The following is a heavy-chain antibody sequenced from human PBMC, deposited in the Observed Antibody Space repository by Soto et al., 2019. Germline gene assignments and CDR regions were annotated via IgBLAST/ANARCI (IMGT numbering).Heavy chain of an antibody. CDR2: ISYDGSNK. V-gene: IGHV3-30-3*01. D-gene: IGHD3-3*01. Sequence: QVQLVESGGGVVQPGRSLRLSCAASGFTFSSYARHWVRQAPGKGLEWVAVISYDGSNKYYADSVKGRFTISRDNSKNTLYLQMNSLRAEDTAVYYCARDGGNGDYWGQGTLVTVSS. CDR3: ARDGGNGDY. J-gene: IGHJ4*02. CDR1: GFTFSSYA.